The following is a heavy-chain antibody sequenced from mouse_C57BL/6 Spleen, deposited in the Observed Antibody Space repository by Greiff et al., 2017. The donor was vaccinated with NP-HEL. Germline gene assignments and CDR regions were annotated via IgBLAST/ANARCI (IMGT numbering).Heavy chain of an antibody. CDR1: GYTFTSYW. Sequence: QVQLQQPGAELVRPGSSVKLSCKASGYTFTSYWLDWVKQRPGQGLEWIGNIYPSDSETHYNQKFKDKATLTVDKSSSTAYMQLSSLTSEDSAVYYCAREGDYFDYWGQGTTLTVSS. CDR3: AREGDYFDY. CDR2: IYPSDSET. V-gene: IGHV1-61*01. J-gene: IGHJ2*01.